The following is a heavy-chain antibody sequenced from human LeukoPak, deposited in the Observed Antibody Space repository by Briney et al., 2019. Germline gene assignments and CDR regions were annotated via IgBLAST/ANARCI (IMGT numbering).Heavy chain of an antibody. Sequence: ASVKVSCKASGGTFSSYAISWVRQAPGQGLEWMGGIIPIFGTANYAQKFQGRVTITADESTSTAYMELSSLRSEDTAVYYCARVEYYYGSGSYYNRVYYYYMDVWGKGATVTISS. CDR2: IIPIFGTA. CDR1: GGTFSSYA. J-gene: IGHJ6*03. D-gene: IGHD3-10*01. CDR3: ARVEYYYGSGSYYNRVYYYYMDV. V-gene: IGHV1-69*13.